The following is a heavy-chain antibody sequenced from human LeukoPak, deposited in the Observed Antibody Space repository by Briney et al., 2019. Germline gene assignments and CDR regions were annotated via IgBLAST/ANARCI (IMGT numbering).Heavy chain of an antibody. D-gene: IGHD6-19*01. V-gene: IGHV4-59*08. J-gene: IGHJ4*02. Sequence: SETLSLTCTVSGGSISSYYWSWIRQPPGKGLEWIGYIYYSGSTNYNPSLKSRVTISVDTSKNQFSLKLSSVTAADTAVYYCARLYQLYSSGWYYFDYWGQGTLVTVSS. CDR3: ARLYQLYSSGWYYFDY. CDR2: IYYSGST. CDR1: GGSISSYY.